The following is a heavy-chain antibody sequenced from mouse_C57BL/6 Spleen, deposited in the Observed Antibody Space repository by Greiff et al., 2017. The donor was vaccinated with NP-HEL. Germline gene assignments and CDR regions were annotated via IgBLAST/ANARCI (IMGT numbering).Heavy chain of an antibody. CDR3: AKTPYDGYYDAMDY. J-gene: IGHJ4*01. V-gene: IGHV1-82*01. D-gene: IGHD2-3*01. CDR1: GYAFSSSW. CDR2: IYPGDGDT. Sequence: VQRVESGPELVKPGASVKISCKASGYAFSSSWMNWVKQRPGKGLEWIGRIYPGDGDTNYNGKFKGKATLTADKSSSTAYMQLSSLTSEDSAVYFCAKTPYDGYYDAMDYWGQGTSVTVSS.